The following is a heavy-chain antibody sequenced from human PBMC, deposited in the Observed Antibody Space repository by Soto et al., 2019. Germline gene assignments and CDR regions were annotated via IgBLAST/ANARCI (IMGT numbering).Heavy chain of an antibody. CDR2: ISYDGGLQ. V-gene: IGHV3-30*03. Sequence: QAHLVESGGGVVQPGRSLRLSCAASGFTFTSYGMHWVRQAPGTRLEWVAVISYDGGLQHYADSAKGRFTISRDNSKNMVLLQMNSLRAEDTAVYYCVSDRGYGHASVPYSWGQGTLVGVSS. CDR1: GFTFTSYG. D-gene: IGHD5-18*01. CDR3: VSDRGYGHASVPYS. J-gene: IGHJ4*02.